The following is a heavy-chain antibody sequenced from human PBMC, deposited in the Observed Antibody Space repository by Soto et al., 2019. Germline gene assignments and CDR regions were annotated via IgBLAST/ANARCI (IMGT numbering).Heavy chain of an antibody. J-gene: IGHJ4*02. CDR1: GFTFSRYA. V-gene: IGHV3-30-3*01. Sequence: PGGSLRLSCAASGFTFSRYAMHWVRQAPGKGLEWVAVISYDGSNKYYADSVKGRFTISRDNSKNTLYLQMNSLRAEDTAVYYCAXDLYCSGGSCYSFSLDYWGQGTLVTVSS. D-gene: IGHD2-15*01. CDR2: ISYDGSNK. CDR3: AXDLYCSGGSCYSFSLDY.